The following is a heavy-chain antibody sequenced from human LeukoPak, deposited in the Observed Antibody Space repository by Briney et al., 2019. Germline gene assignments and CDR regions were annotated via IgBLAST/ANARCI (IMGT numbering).Heavy chain of an antibody. CDR3: ARDGHYYYYMDV. CDR1: GFTFSSNY. J-gene: IGHJ6*03. V-gene: IGHV3-66*02. Sequence: PGESLRLSCAASGFTFSSNYMSWVRQAPGKGLEWVSVIYSGGSTYYADSVKGRFTISRDNSKNTLYLQMNSLRAEDTAVYYCARDGHYYYYMDVWGKGTTVTVSS. CDR2: IYSGGST.